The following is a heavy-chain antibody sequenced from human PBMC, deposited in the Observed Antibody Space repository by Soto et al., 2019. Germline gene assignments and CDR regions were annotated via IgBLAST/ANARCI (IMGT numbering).Heavy chain of an antibody. CDR2: IYHTGST. Sequence: PSETLSLTCAVSGGSISSGGYPWSWIRQPPGKGLEWIGYIYHTGSTYYSPSLKSRLTISVDRPKNQFSLKLSSVSAADTAVYFCARGSDYFDFWGLGTLVTVPQ. J-gene: IGHJ4*02. V-gene: IGHV4-30-2*01. CDR1: GGSISSGGYP. CDR3: ARGSDYFDF.